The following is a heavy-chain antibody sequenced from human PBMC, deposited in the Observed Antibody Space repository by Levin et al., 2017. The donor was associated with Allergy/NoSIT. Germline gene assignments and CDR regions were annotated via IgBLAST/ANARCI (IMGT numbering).Heavy chain of an antibody. CDR2: ISSSGSTI. V-gene: IGHV3-48*03. D-gene: IGHD1-26*01. CDR3: ARDRVGPAPSYYYYGMDV. Sequence: GESLKISCAASGFTFSSYEMNWVRQAPGKGLEWVSYISSSGSTIYYADSVKGRFTISRDNAKNSLYLQMNSLRAEDTAVYYCARDRVGPAPSYYYYGMDVWGQGTTVTVSS. J-gene: IGHJ6*02. CDR1: GFTFSSYE.